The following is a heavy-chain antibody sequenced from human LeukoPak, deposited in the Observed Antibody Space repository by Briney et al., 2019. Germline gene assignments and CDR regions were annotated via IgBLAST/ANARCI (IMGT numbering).Heavy chain of an antibody. Sequence: SETLSLTCAVYGGSFSGYYWSWIRQPPGKGLEWIGEINHSGSTNYNPSLKSRVTISVDTSKNQFSLKLSSVTAADTAVYYCARGPRAEEGPYYYDSSGYSYWGQGTLVTVSS. CDR3: ARGPRAEEGPYYYDSSGYSY. J-gene: IGHJ4*02. CDR2: INHSGST. D-gene: IGHD3-22*01. V-gene: IGHV4-34*01. CDR1: GGSFSGYY.